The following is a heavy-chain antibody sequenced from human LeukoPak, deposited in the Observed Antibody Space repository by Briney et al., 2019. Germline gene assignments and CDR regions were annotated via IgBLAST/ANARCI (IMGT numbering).Heavy chain of an antibody. J-gene: IGHJ4*02. CDR3: ARVGSSGYLRYYFDY. V-gene: IGHV4-30-4*08. D-gene: IGHD3-22*01. CDR1: GGSISSGDYY. Sequence: PSETLSLTCTVSGGSISSGDYYWSWIRQPPGKGLEWIGYIYYSGSTYYNPSLKSRVTISVDTSKNQFSLKLSSVTAADTAVYYCARVGSSGYLRYYFDYWGQGTLVTVSS. CDR2: IYYSGST.